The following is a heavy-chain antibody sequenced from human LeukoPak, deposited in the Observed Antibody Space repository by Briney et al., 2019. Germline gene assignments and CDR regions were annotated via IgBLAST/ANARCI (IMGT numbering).Heavy chain of an antibody. J-gene: IGHJ4*02. CDR1: GFTFSTYA. D-gene: IGHD2-2*01. CDR2: ISGSGGRT. V-gene: IGHV3-23*01. CDR3: AKGGANTMPPSLFDH. Sequence: GGSLRLSSAASGFTFSTYAMSWVRQAPGKGLGWVSAISGSGGRTKYADSVKGRFTISRDNSKNTLYLQMNSLRAEDTAIYYCAKGGANTMPPSLFDHWGQGTLVTVSS.